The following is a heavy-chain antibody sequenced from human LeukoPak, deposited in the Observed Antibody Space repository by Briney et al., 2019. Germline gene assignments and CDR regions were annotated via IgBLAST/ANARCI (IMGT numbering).Heavy chain of an antibody. CDR1: GFTFSSFT. Sequence: GGSLRLSCAASGFTFSSFTMNWVRQAPGKGLEWVSSISSSSSYIYYADSVKGRFTISRDNAKNSLYLQMNSLRAEDTAVYYCARDEYYYGSGSYINGDYWGQGTLVTVSS. J-gene: IGHJ4*02. V-gene: IGHV3-21*01. CDR3: ARDEYYYGSGSYINGDY. D-gene: IGHD3-10*01. CDR2: ISSSSSYI.